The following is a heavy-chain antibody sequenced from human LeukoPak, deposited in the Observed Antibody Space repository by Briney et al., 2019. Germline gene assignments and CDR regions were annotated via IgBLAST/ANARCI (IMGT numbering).Heavy chain of an antibody. CDR2: IYTSGST. CDR3: ARDMDFYMDV. Sequence: PSQTLSLTCTVSGGSISSGHYFWTWIRQPAGKGLEWIGRIYTSGSTNCNPSLKSRVTISLDTSKNQFSLNLNSVTAADTAMYYCARDMDFYMDVWGKGSTVTVSS. V-gene: IGHV4-61*02. J-gene: IGHJ6*03. D-gene: IGHD3/OR15-3a*01. CDR1: GGSISSGHYF.